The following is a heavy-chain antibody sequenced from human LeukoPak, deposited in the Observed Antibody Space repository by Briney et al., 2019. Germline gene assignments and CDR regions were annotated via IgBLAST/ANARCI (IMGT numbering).Heavy chain of an antibody. CDR1: GGSISSSSYY. CDR3: ARGSVLRHFNY. J-gene: IGHJ4*02. Sequence: PSETLSLTCTVSGGSISSSSYYWGWIRQPPGKGLEWIGSIYYSGSTYYNPSLKSRVTISVDTSKNQFSLKLSPVTAADTAVYYCARGSVLRHFNYWGQGTLVTVSS. V-gene: IGHV4-39*01. CDR2: IYYSGST. D-gene: IGHD3-3*01.